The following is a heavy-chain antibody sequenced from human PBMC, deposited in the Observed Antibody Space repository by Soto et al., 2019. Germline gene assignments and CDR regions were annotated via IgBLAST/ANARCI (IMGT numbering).Heavy chain of an antibody. CDR2: IYYSGST. CDR1: GGSISSYY. V-gene: IGHV4-59*01. CDR3: ARGGGVLMVYAIDY. D-gene: IGHD2-8*01. J-gene: IGHJ4*02. Sequence: SETLSLTCTVSGGSISSYYWSWIRQPPGKGLEWIGYIYYSGSTNYNPSLKSRVTISVDTSKNQFSLKLNTVTAADTAVYSCARGGGVLMVYAIDYWGQGTLVTVSS.